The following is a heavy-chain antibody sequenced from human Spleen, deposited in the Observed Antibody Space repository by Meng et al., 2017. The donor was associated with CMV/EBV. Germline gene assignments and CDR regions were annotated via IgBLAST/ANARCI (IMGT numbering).Heavy chain of an antibody. Sequence: QVQLQGSGPGLVEPSQTLSPTCTVSGGSMGSGNYYWSWIRQPPGKGLEWIGYIHHSGSAYYNPSLKSRVSISVDTSKNQFSLNLNSMTAADTAVYYCASFDHIPRRNYFDYWGQGTLVTVSS. CDR3: ASFDHIPRRNYFDY. CDR1: GGSMGSGNYY. J-gene: IGHJ4*02. D-gene: IGHD2-21*01. CDR2: IHHSGSA. V-gene: IGHV4-30-4*01.